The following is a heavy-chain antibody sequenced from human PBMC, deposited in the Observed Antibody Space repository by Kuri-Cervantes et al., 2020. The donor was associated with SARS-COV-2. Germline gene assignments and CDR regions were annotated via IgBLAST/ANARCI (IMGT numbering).Heavy chain of an antibody. J-gene: IGHJ1*01. CDR1: GFTFSSYS. CDR2: ISSSSSYI. V-gene: IGHV3-21*04. D-gene: IGHD2-2*01. CDR3: AKVYGDIVVVPAAKYFQH. Sequence: GESLRLSCAASGFTFSSYSMNWVRQAPGKGLEWVSSISSSSSYIYYADSVKGRFTISRDNAKNSLYLQMNSLRAEDTAVYYCAKVYGDIVVVPAAKYFQHWGQGTLVTVSS.